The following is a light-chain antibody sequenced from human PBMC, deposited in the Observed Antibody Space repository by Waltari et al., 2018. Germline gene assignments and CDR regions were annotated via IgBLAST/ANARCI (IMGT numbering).Light chain of an antibody. CDR3: CSYAGSSTFVV. Sequence: QSALTQPASVSGSPGQSITISRTGTSRDVGRYNLVSWYQQHPGKAPKLMSYEVSKRPSGVSNRFSGSKSGNTASLTISGLQAEDEADYYCCSYAGSSTFVVFGGGTKLTVL. CDR1: SRDVGRYNL. J-gene: IGLJ2*01. CDR2: EVS. V-gene: IGLV2-23*02.